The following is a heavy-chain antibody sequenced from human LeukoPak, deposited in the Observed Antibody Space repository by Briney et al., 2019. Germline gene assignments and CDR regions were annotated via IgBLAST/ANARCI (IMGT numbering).Heavy chain of an antibody. CDR1: GYTFNTYG. D-gene: IGHD2-15*01. CDR3: ARAGAVVDNWFDP. J-gene: IGHJ5*02. V-gene: IGHV1-18*01. CDR2: ISGYNGKT. Sequence: ASVKVSCKASGYTFNTYGITWVRQAPGQGLEWMGWISGYNGKTKYAQKLQDRVTMTTDTSTTTAYMELRSLTSDDTVVYYWARAGAVVDNWFDPWGQGTLVTVSS.